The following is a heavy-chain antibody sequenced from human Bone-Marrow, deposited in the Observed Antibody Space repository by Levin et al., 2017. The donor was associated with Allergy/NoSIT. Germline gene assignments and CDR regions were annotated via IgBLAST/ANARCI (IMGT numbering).Heavy chain of an antibody. D-gene: IGHD3-22*01. J-gene: IGHJ3*02. CDR1: GFTFSTYS. CDR2: ISSSSQYI. V-gene: IGHV3-21*01. CDR3: AKETYHFDSSGLPHSALDI. Sequence: PGGSLRLSCAASGFTFSTYSMNWVRQAPGKGLEWISSISSSSQYIYYADSLQGRFTISRDNAKNSLYLQMSSLRAEDTAVYYCAKETYHFDSSGLPHSALDIWGHGTVVTVSS.